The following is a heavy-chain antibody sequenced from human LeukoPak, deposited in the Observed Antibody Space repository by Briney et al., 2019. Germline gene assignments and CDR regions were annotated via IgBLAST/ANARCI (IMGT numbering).Heavy chain of an antibody. J-gene: IGHJ5*02. Sequence: AASVKVSCNASGYTPINFAINWGRQAPGQRPEWMGWISAYNGNTNYAQKLQGRVTMTTDTSTSTAYMELRSLRSDDTAVYYCARVADNDFWSGYYGWFDPWGQGTLVTVSS. CDR1: GYTPINFA. D-gene: IGHD3-3*01. V-gene: IGHV1-18*01. CDR3: ARVADNDFWSGYYGWFDP. CDR2: ISAYNGNT.